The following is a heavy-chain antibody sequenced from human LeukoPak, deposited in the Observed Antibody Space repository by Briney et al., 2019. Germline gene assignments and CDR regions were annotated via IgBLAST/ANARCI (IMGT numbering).Heavy chain of an antibody. CDR1: GCTFSSYE. Sequence: PGGSLRLSCAASGCTFSSYEMNWVRQAPGKGLEWVSYISSSGSTIYYADSVKGRFTISRDNAKNSLYLQMNSLRAEDTAVYYCARANYDAFDIWGQGTMVTVSS. J-gene: IGHJ3*02. CDR3: ARANYDAFDI. D-gene: IGHD5-24*01. CDR2: ISSSGSTI. V-gene: IGHV3-48*03.